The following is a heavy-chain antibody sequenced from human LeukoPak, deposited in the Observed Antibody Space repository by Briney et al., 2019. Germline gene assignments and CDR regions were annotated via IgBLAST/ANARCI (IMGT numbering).Heavy chain of an antibody. CDR3: AKVPRGSRDYFDY. CDR1: GFTFSSYA. Sequence: GGSLRLSCAASGFTFSSYAMSWVRQAPGKGLEWVSAISGSGGSTYYADSGKGRFTISRDNSKNTLYLQMNSLRAEDTAVYYCAKVPRGSRDYFDYWGQGTLVTVSS. CDR2: ISGSGGST. V-gene: IGHV3-23*01. J-gene: IGHJ4*02. D-gene: IGHD3-16*01.